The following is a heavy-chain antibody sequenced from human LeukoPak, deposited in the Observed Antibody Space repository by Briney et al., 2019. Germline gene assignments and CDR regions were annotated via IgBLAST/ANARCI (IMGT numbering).Heavy chain of an antibody. D-gene: IGHD3-10*01. CDR2: IYTSGSP. CDR3: ARDLLWFGGLFCFDP. CDR1: GGSISSGSYY. J-gene: IGHJ5*02. V-gene: IGHV4-61*02. Sequence: ASETLSLTCTVSGGSISSGSYYWNWIRQPAGKGLEWIGRIYTSGSPNYNPSLKSRVTISVDTSKNQFSLKLSFVTAEDTAVYYCARDLLWFGGLFCFDPGAREPWSPSPQ.